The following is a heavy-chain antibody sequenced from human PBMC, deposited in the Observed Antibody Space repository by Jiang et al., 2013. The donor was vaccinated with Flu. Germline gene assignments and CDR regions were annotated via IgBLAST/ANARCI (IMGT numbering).Heavy chain of an antibody. CDR3: TTGHGFSPI. CDR1: GFTFSNAW. Sequence: LSCAASGFTFSNAWMSWVRQAPGEGLEWIGRIRSETEGGTTDYAASVKGRFSISRDDSEKTLYLQMDSLKTEDTAMYFCTTGHGFSPIWGQGTMVTVSS. D-gene: IGHD4-17*01. J-gene: IGHJ3*02. V-gene: IGHV3-15*01. CDR2: IRSETEGGTT.